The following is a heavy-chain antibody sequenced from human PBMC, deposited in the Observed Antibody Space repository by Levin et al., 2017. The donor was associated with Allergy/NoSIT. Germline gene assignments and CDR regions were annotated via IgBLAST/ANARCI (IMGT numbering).Heavy chain of an antibody. CDR1: GITFSNAW. CDR3: TTYSSSWYYFDY. J-gene: IGHJ4*02. V-gene: IGHV3-15*01. D-gene: IGHD6-13*01. CDR2: IKSKTDGGTV. Sequence: GGSLRLSCVASGITFSNAWLSWSRQAPGKGLEWVGRIKSKTDGGTVEYAAPVKGRFTISRDDPKNTLYLQMNSLQTEDTAVYCCTTYSSSWYYFDYWGQGTLVAVSS.